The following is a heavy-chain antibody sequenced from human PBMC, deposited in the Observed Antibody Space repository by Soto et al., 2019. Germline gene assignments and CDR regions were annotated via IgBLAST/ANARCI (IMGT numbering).Heavy chain of an antibody. CDR1: GYSFTSYG. CDR2: ISPYNGNT. CDR3: ARDPYHVLMLNAPNLYGMDV. Sequence: GASVKVSCKASGYSFTSYGIGWVRQAPGQGLEWLGWISPYNGNTYYAQNFQGRVTMTTATSTNTAYMELRSLRSDDTAVYYCARDPYHVLMLNAPNLYGMDVWGQGTTVTVSS. V-gene: IGHV1-18*01. D-gene: IGHD2-8*01. J-gene: IGHJ6*02.